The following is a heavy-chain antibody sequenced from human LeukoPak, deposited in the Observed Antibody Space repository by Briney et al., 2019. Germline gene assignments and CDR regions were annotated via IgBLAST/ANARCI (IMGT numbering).Heavy chain of an antibody. CDR1: GFTFTSYA. CDR2: VSGSGDGT. V-gene: IGHV3-23*01. CDR3: AKERLGGNYGDYAVDY. D-gene: IGHD4-17*01. J-gene: IGHJ4*02. Sequence: PGGSLRLSCAASGFTFTSYAMGWVRQAPGKGLEWVSSVSGSGDGTYYADSVKGRITISRDNSKKTLDLHMDSLRAEDTAVYYCAKERLGGNYGDYAVDYWGQGTMVTVSS.